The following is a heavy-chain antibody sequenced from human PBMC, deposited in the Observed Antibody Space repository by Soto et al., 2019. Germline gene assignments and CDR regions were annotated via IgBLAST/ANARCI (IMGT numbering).Heavy chain of an antibody. CDR2: ISWNSDTI. V-gene: IGHV3-9*01. Sequence: EEQVVESGGDLVQPGRSLRLSCAASGFTYEDYAMHWVRQVPGKGLEWVSGISWNSDTIEYADSVKGRFTISRDNAKNALYLQMNRLRAEDTALYYCAKDMLFGVVTVWGQGTLVTVSS. J-gene: IGHJ4*02. CDR1: GFTYEDYA. CDR3: AKDMLFGVVTV. D-gene: IGHD3-3*01.